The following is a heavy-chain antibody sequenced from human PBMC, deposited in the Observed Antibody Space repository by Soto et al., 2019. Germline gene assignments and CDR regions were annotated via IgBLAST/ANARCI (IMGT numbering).Heavy chain of an antibody. Sequence: QVQLVESGGGVVQPGRSLRLSCAASGFTFSSYGMHWVRQAPGKGLEWVAVISYDGSNKYYADSVKGRFTISRDNSKNTLYLQMNSLRAEDTAVYYGAKAGGGYDPDFYYYGLDVWGQGTTVTGSS. J-gene: IGHJ6*02. D-gene: IGHD5-12*01. V-gene: IGHV3-30*18. CDR3: AKAGGGYDPDFYYYGLDV. CDR1: GFTFSSYG. CDR2: ISYDGSNK.